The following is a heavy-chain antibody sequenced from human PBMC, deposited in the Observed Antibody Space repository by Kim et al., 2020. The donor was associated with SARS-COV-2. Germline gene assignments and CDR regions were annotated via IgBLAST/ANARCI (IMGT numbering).Heavy chain of an antibody. J-gene: IGHJ3*02. D-gene: IGHD5-12*01. V-gene: IGHV4-39*01. Sequence: SHPSLKRRSTISVDTSKTQFSLKLISVTAADTAVYYCARLHQVATNAFDIWGQGTMVTVSS. CDR3: ARLHQVATNAFDI.